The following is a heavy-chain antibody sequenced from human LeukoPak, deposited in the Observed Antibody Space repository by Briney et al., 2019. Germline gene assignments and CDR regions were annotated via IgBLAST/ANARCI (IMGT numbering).Heavy chain of an antibody. CDR3: AKAKGSRPPFDY. V-gene: IGHV3-9*01. D-gene: IGHD2-15*01. J-gene: IGHJ4*02. Sequence: GRSLRLSCAASGFTFDDYAMHWVRQAPGKGLEWVSGISWNSGDMGYADFVKGRFTISRDNAKNSLYLQMNSLRAEDTALYYCAKAKGSRPPFDYWGQGTLVTVSS. CDR2: ISWNSGDM. CDR1: GFTFDDYA.